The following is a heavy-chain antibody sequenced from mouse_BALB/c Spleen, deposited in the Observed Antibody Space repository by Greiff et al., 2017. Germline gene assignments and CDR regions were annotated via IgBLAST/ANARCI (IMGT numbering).Heavy chain of an antibody. D-gene: IGHD3-1*01. V-gene: IGHV3-2*02. Sequence: EVKLMESGPGLVKPSQSLSLTCTVTGYSITSDYAWNWIRQFPGNKLEWMGYISYSGSTSYNPSLKSRISITRDTSKNQFFLQLNSVTTEDTATYYCARSGGNYLDYWGQGTTLTVSS. CDR1: GYSITSDYA. CDR3: ARSGGNYLDY. J-gene: IGHJ2*01. CDR2: ISYSGST.